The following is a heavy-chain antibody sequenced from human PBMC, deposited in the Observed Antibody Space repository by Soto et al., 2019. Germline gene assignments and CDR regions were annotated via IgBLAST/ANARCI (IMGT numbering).Heavy chain of an antibody. CDR1: GYTLTELS. J-gene: IGHJ5*02. V-gene: IGHV1-24*01. CDR3: ATLYCDILTGYYFDWFDP. Sequence: ASVKVSCKVSGYTLTELSMHWVRQAPGKGLEWMGGFDPEDGETIYAQKFQGRVTMTEDTSTDTAYMELSSLRSEDTAVYYCATLYCDILTGYYFDWFDPWGQGTLVTVSS. CDR2: FDPEDGET. D-gene: IGHD3-9*01.